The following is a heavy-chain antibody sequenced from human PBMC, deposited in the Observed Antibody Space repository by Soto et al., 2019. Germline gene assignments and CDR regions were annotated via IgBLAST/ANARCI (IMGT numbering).Heavy chain of an antibody. D-gene: IGHD3-10*01. V-gene: IGHV1-69*13. J-gene: IGHJ6*02. CDR1: GGTFRSSA. CDR2: IIPIFGTA. Sequence: SVKVSCKASGGTFRSSAISWVRQAPGQGLEWMGGIIPIFGTANYAQKFQGRVTITADESTSTAYMELSSLRSEDTAVYYCARGITMVRGVRKGYGMDVWGQGTTVTVSS. CDR3: ARGITMVRGVRKGYGMDV.